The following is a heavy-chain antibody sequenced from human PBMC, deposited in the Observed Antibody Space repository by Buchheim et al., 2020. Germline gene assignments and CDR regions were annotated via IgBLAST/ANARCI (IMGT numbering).Heavy chain of an antibody. D-gene: IGHD1-26*01. CDR2: ISGGGDST. V-gene: IGHV3-23*01. J-gene: IGHJ4*02. CDR3: AKRSLSGGQTIDY. Sequence: EVQLLDSGGGLVQPGGSLRLSCAASGFTFSTYAMTWVRQVPGEGLEWVSGISGGGDSTYYACSVTGRFTISRDNSKNMLYLQMNSLRADDTAVYYCAKRSLSGGQTIDYWGQGTL. CDR1: GFTFSTYA.